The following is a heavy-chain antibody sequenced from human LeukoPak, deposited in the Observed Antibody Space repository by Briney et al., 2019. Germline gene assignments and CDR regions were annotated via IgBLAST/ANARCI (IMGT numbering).Heavy chain of an antibody. Sequence: PGGSLRLSCAASGFTFSDYYMSWIRQAPGKGLEWVSYISSRSNSIYYADSVKGRFTISRDNSKNTLYLQMNSLRAEDTAVYYCARVYYGSGSLYYYYYYMDVWGKGTTVTISS. CDR1: GFTFSDYY. J-gene: IGHJ6*03. CDR3: ARVYYGSGSLYYYYYYMDV. CDR2: ISSRSNSI. V-gene: IGHV3-11*01. D-gene: IGHD3-10*01.